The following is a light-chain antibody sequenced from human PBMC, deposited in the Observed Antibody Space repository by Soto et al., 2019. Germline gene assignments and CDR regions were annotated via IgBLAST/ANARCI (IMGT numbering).Light chain of an antibody. Sequence: QSALTQPASVSGSPGQSITITCTGSSSDIGGYNYVSWYQQHPDRAPELMIYEVSHRPSGVSNRFSGSKSGNTASLTISGLQAEDEADYYCSSFTTITTWVFGGGTSSPS. CDR2: EVS. CDR1: SSDIGGYNY. V-gene: IGLV2-14*01. CDR3: SSFTTITTWV. J-gene: IGLJ3*02.